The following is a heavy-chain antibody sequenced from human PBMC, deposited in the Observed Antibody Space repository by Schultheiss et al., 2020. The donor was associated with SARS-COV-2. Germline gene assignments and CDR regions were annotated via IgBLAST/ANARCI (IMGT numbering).Heavy chain of an antibody. V-gene: IGHV4-39*07. CDR3: ARGFYGDEDY. Sequence: SETLSLTCTVSGGSISSSSYYWGWIRQPPGKGLEWIGEINHSGSTNYNPSLKSRVTISVDTSKNQFSLKLSSVTAADTAVYYCARGFYGDEDYWGQGTLVTVSS. J-gene: IGHJ4*02. D-gene: IGHD4-17*01. CDR2: INHSGST. CDR1: GGSISSSSYY.